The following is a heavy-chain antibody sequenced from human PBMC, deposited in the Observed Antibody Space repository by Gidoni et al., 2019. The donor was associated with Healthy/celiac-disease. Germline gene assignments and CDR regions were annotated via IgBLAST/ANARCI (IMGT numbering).Heavy chain of an antibody. D-gene: IGHD3-16*01. J-gene: IGHJ6*02. Sequence: QVQLQESGPGLVKPSETLSLTCTVSGGSISSYYWSWIRQPPGKGLEWIGYIYYSGSTNYNPSLKSRVTISVDTSKNQFSLKLSSVTAADTAVYYCARHSGGGVQYPPYYYYYGMDVWGQGTTVTVSS. CDR1: GGSISSYY. V-gene: IGHV4-59*08. CDR2: IYYSGST. CDR3: ARHSGGGVQYPPYYYYYGMDV.